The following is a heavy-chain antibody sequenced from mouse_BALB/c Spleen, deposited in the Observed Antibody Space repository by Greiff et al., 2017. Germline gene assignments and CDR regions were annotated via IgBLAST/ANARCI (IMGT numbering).Heavy chain of an antibody. CDR2: ISYDGSN. Sequence: ESGPGLVKPSQSLSLTCSVTGYSITSGYYWNWIRQFPGNQLEWMGYISYDGSNNYNPSLKNRISITRDTSKNQFFLKLNSVTTEDTATYYCARGVYDLFYAMDYWGQGTSVTVSS. J-gene: IGHJ4*01. V-gene: IGHV3-6*02. CDR3: ARGVYDLFYAMDY. D-gene: IGHD2-3*01. CDR1: GYSITSGYY.